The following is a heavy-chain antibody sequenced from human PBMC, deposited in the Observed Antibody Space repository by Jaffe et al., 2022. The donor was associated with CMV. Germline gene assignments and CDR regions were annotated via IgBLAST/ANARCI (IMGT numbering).Heavy chain of an antibody. CDR3: ARSKWVYDMDV. CDR1: GLTFSTYW. CDR2: INSDGSST. J-gene: IGHJ6*02. V-gene: IGHV3-74*01. Sequence: EVQLVESGGGLVQPGGSLRLSCAASGLTFSTYWMHWVRHAPGKGLVWVSRINSDGSSTGYADSVRGRFTISRDNAKNTLYLQMNSLGAEDTAVYYCARSKWVYDMDVWGQGTTVTVFS. D-gene: IGHD2-8*01.